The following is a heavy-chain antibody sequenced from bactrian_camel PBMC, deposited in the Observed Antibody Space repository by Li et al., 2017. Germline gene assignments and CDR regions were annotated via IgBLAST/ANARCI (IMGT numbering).Heavy chain of an antibody. CDR1: GDTIGRYC. V-gene: IGHV3S55*01. Sequence: QLVESGGGSVQVGGSLTLSCVASGDTIGRYCMAWFRQPPGREREGVAAIDSRGGTAYADSATGRFTISQDSAENTLYLQMNSLKPEDTAMYYCAANPFWTYGAVCSYTRPADFGYWGQGTQVTVS. CDR3: AANPFWTYGAVCSYTRPADFGY. J-gene: IGHJ6*01. CDR2: IDSRGGT. D-gene: IGHD2*01.